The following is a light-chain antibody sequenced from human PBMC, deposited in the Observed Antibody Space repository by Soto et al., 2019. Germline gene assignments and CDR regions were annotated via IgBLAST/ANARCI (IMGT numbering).Light chain of an antibody. CDR3: QQYYSLPPST. CDR2: WAS. Sequence: DIVMTQSPDSLAVSLGERATINCTSSQSVLYSSNNKNFLAWYQQKPGQPPKLLLYWASTRDSGVPDRFSGSGSGTDFTLTINSLQADDVAVYYCQQYYSLPPSTFGQGTKVQIK. V-gene: IGKV4-1*01. CDR1: QSVLYSSNNKNF. J-gene: IGKJ1*01.